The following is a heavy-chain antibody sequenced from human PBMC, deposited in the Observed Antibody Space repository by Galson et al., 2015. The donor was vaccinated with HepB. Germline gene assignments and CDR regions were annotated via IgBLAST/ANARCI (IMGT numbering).Heavy chain of an antibody. CDR3: AKGGFYGSQDTFDY. CDR2: ISYDGSHK. J-gene: IGHJ4*02. Sequence: SLRLSCAASGFTFSSYGMHWVRQAPGKGLEWVAFISYDGSHKHYADSVKGRLTISRDKSKKTLYLQMNSLRVEDTAVYYCAKGGFYGSQDTFDYWGQGTLVTVSS. V-gene: IGHV3-30*18. D-gene: IGHD3-22*01. CDR1: GFTFSSYG.